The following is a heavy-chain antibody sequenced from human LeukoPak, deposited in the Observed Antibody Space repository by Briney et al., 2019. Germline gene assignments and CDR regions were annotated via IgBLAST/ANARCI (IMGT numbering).Heavy chain of an antibody. CDR1: GVSISTYY. CDR3: ASSYGLGSYSLYVY. Sequence: SETLSLTCTVSGVSISTYYWSWIRQTAGKGLEGIGRISFSGSTNYNPSLKSRLTVSLDTSKKQFPLKLSSVTAADTAVYYCASSYGLGSYSLYVYWGQGTLVTVSS. D-gene: IGHD3-10*01. V-gene: IGHV4-4*07. CDR2: ISFSGST. J-gene: IGHJ4*02.